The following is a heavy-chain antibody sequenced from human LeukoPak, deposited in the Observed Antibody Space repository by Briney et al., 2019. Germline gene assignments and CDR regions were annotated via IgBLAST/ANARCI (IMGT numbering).Heavy chain of an antibody. Sequence: GGSLRLSCAASGFTFSDYYMSWIRQAPGKGLEWVPYISSSGSTIYYADSVKGRFTISRDNAKNSLYLQMNSLRAEDTAVYYCASGFLVYNSFDYWGQGTLVTVSS. CDR2: ISSSGSTI. D-gene: IGHD1-14*01. V-gene: IGHV3-11*04. CDR1: GFTFSDYY. CDR3: ASGFLVYNSFDY. J-gene: IGHJ4*02.